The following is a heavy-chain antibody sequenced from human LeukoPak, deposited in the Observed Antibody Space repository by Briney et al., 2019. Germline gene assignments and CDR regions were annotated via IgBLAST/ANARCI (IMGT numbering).Heavy chain of an antibody. V-gene: IGHV4-4*07. Sequence: PSETLSLTCTVSGGSISSYYWSWIRQPAGKGLEWIGRIYTSGSTNYNPSLKSRVTMSVDTSKNQFPLKLSSVTAADTAVYYCARDWYYYDSSGYWWDVWGQGTTVTASS. CDR2: IYTSGST. J-gene: IGHJ6*02. CDR1: GGSISSYY. CDR3: ARDWYYYDSSGYWWDV. D-gene: IGHD3-22*01.